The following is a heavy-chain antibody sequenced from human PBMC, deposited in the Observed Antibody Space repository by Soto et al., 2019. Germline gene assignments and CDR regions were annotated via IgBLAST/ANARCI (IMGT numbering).Heavy chain of an antibody. CDR3: ARVGDIVVVGPWFDP. J-gene: IGHJ5*02. CDR2: ISAYNGNT. Sequence: GASVKVSCKASGYTFTDYGISWVRQAPGQGLEWIGWISAYNGNTNNAQKLQDGVTMTTDSSTSTAYMELRSLRSDDTAVYYCARVGDIVVVGPWFDPWGQGTLVTVSS. V-gene: IGHV1-18*04. CDR1: GYTFTDYG. D-gene: IGHD2-2*01.